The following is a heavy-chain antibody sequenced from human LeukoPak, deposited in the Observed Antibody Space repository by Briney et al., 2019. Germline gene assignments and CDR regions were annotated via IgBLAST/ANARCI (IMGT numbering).Heavy chain of an antibody. CDR2: IGSGAGT. J-gene: IGHJ4*02. CDR3: AKRGLRSQYYFDF. D-gene: IGHD4-17*01. CDR1: GFTFSNYG. Sequence: PGGSLRLSCAASGFTFSNYGVSWVRQAPGKGLEWVSTIGSGAGTYYADSVKGRFTISRDNSKNTLYLQLNSLRAEDTAVYYCAKRGLRSQYYFDFWGQGTLVTVSS. V-gene: IGHV3-23*01.